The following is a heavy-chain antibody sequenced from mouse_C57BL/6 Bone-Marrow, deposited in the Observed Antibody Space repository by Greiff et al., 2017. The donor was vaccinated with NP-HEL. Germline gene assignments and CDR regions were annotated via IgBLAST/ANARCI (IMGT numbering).Heavy chain of an antibody. V-gene: IGHV1-9*01. CDR1: CSTFTGYW. D-gene: IGHD3-2*02. Sequence: VQLQQSGAELMKPGASVKLSCTATCSTFTGYWLALLKQRPSHGLAWIGEILPGSGSTNYNEKFKGKATFTADTSSNTAYMQLSSLTTEDSAIYYCARQLRLLYYFDYWGQGTTLTVSS. CDR2: ILPGSGST. CDR3: ARQLRLLYYFDY. J-gene: IGHJ2*01.